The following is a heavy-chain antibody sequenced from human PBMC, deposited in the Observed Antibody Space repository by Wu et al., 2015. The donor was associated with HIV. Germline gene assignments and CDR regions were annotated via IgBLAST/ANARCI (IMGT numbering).Heavy chain of an antibody. J-gene: IGHJ4*02. CDR1: GYTFTGYY. D-gene: IGHD3-22*01. CDR3: ARGPYYYDSSGYSSY. V-gene: IGHV1-2*02. Sequence: QVQLLQSGAEVKKPGASVKVSCKASGYTFTGYYMHWVRQAPGQGLEWMGWINPNSGGTNYAQKFQGRVTMTRDTSISTAYMELSRLRSDDTAVYYCARGPYYYDSSGYSSYWGQGNAGHRLL. CDR2: INPNSGGT.